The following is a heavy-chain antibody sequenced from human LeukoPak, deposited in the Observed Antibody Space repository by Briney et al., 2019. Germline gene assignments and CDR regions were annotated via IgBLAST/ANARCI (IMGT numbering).Heavy chain of an antibody. V-gene: IGHV4-31*03. CDR1: GGSISNDGYY. D-gene: IGHD7-27*01. J-gene: IGHJ5*02. CDR2: IYYSGST. CDR3: ARDLTGDQFFDP. Sequence: PSETLSLTCNVSGGSISNDGYYWSWIRQHPGKGLEWLGYIYYSGSTYYNPSLKSRVTLSVDTSKSQFSLRLGSVTAADTAVYYCARDLTGDQFFDPWGQGTLVTVSS.